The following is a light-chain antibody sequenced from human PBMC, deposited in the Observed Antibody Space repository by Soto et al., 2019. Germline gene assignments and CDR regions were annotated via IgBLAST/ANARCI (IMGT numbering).Light chain of an antibody. CDR3: QQRSNWPPGYT. CDR2: DAS. J-gene: IGKJ2*01. CDR1: QSVSSY. Sequence: EIVLTQSPATLSLSPGERATLSCRASQSVSSYLAWYQQKPGQAPRLLIYDASNRATGIPARFSGSGSGADFCLTISSLEPEDFAVYYCQQRSNWPPGYTFGQGTKLEIK. V-gene: IGKV3-11*01.